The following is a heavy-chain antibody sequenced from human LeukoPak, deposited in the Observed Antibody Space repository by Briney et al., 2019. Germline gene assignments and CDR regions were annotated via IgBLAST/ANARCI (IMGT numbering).Heavy chain of an antibody. Sequence: GGSLRLSRAASGFTFSSYWMHWVRQAPGKGLVWVSRINSDGSSTSYADSVKGRFTISRDNAKNTLYLQMNSLRAEDTAVYYCARDSSSWYVGPFDPWGQGTLVTVSS. J-gene: IGHJ5*02. CDR2: INSDGSST. V-gene: IGHV3-74*01. CDR1: GFTFSSYW. CDR3: ARDSSSWYVGPFDP. D-gene: IGHD6-13*01.